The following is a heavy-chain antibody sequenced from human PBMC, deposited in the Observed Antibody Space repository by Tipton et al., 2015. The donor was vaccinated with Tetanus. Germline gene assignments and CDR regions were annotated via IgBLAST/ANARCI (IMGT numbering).Heavy chain of an antibody. D-gene: IGHD2-21*01. V-gene: IGHV1-2*02. CDR3: ARERPYQPSGWFGP. Sequence: QVQLVQPGAEVKKPGASVKVSCKASGYTFTGYYIYWVRQAPGQGLEWMGWIDPNSGGTNYAQKFQGRVTMTRDTSITTAYMELSRLRSDDTAVYYCARERPYQPSGWFGPWGQGTLVTISS. CDR1: GYTFTGYY. CDR2: IDPNSGGT. J-gene: IGHJ5*02.